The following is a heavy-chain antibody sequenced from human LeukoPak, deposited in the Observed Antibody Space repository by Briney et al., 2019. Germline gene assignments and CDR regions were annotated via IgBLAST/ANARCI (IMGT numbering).Heavy chain of an antibody. J-gene: IGHJ4*02. CDR2: ISYDGSNK. CDR1: GFTFSSYA. D-gene: IGHD3-16*01. V-gene: IGHV3-30-3*01. CDR3: ARDASLGWGAGRFDY. Sequence: GRSLRLSCAASGFTFSSYAMHWVRQAPGKGLEWVAVISYDGSNKYYADSVKGRFTISRDNSKNTLYLQMNSLRAEGTAVYYCARDASLGWGAGRFDYWGQGTLVTVSS.